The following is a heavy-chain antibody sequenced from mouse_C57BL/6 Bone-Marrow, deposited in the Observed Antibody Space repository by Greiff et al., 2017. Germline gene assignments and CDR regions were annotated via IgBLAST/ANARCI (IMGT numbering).Heavy chain of an antibody. D-gene: IGHD2-10*02. CDR1: GYSITSDY. J-gene: IGHJ1*03. CDR3: ARYPLVSWRYFDV. CDR2: ISYSGST. Sequence: EVQLQQSGPGLAKPSQTLSLTCSVTGYSITSDYWNWIRKFPGNKLEYMGYISYSGSTYYNPSPKSRIFITRNTSKNQYYLQLNSVTTEDTATYCCARYPLVSWRYFDVWGTGTTVTVSS. V-gene: IGHV3-8*01.